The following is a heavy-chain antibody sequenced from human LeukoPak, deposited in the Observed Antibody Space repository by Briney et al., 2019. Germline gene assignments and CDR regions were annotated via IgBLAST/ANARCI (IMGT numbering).Heavy chain of an antibody. D-gene: IGHD6-13*01. CDR2: ISWNSGSI. V-gene: IGHV3-9*01. Sequence: PGGSLRLSCAASGFTFDDYAMHWVRQAPGKGLEWVSGISWNSGSIGYADSVKGRFTISRDNAKNSLYLQMNSLRAEDTALYYCAKGSWQQLVLDYWGQGTLVTVSS. CDR1: GFTFDDYA. CDR3: AKGSWQQLVLDY. J-gene: IGHJ4*02.